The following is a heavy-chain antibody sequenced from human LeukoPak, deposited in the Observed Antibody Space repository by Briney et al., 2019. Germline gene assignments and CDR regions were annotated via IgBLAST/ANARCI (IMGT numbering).Heavy chain of an antibody. D-gene: IGHD2-2*01. J-gene: IGHJ4*02. V-gene: IGHV1-18*01. CDR1: GYTFTNYG. Sequence: ASVKVSCKASGYTFTNYGISWVRQPPGQGLEWMGWISGYNDNTNYAQKFQGRLTVTTDTSTSTTYMELRSLRSDDTAVYYCARDGTSTDDYWGQGTLVTVSS. CDR3: ARDGTSTDDY. CDR2: ISGYNDNT.